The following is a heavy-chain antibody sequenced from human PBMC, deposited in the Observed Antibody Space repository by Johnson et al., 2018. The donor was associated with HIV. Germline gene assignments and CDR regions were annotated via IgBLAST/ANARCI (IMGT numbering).Heavy chain of an antibody. V-gene: IGHV3-30*04. CDR1: GFTFSSYA. Sequence: QEQLVESGGGVVQPGRSLRLSCAASGFTFSSYAMHWVRQAPGKGLEWVAVISYDGSNKYYADSVKGRFTISRDNSKNTLYLQMNSLRAEDTAVYYCARDRGIAARPFRYAFDIWGQGTMVTVSS. CDR3: ARDRGIAARPFRYAFDI. D-gene: IGHD6-6*01. J-gene: IGHJ3*02. CDR2: ISYDGSNK.